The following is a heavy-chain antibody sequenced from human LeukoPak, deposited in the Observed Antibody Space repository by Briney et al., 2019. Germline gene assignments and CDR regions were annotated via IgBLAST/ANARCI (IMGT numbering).Heavy chain of an antibody. CDR3: AREVGATTYDY. V-gene: IGHV3-21*06. Sequence: PGGSLRLSCGASGFTFSNYAMSWVRQAPGKGLEWVSSISFSSTHIYYADSIQGRFTISRDNAENSLYLQMNSLRAEDTAVYYCAREVGATTYDYWGQGTLVTVSS. J-gene: IGHJ4*02. D-gene: IGHD1-26*01. CDR2: ISFSSTHI. CDR1: GFTFSNYA.